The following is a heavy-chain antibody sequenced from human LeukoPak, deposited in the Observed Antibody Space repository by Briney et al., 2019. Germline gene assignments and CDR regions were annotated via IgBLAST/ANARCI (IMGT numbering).Heavy chain of an antibody. CDR1: GGSFSGYY. J-gene: IGHJ5*02. D-gene: IGHD3-10*01. CDR3: ARAGPHLNWFDP. CDR2: ISGSGGST. Sequence: LSLTCAVYGGSFSGYYWSWIRQPPGKGLEWVSAISGSGGSTYYADSVKGRFTISRDNAKNSLYLQMNSLRAEDTAVYYCARAGPHLNWFDPWGQGTLVTVSS. V-gene: IGHV3-11*04.